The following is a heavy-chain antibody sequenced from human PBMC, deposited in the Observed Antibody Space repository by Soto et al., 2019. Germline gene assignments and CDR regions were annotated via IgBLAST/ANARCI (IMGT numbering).Heavy chain of an antibody. Sequence: QITLKESGPTLVKPTQTLTLTCTFSGFSLSTSGVGVGWIRQPPGKALEWLALISWDDDKRYSPSLKSRLTTTKDTSKNQVVLTMTNTDPVDTATYYCAHPRVGSGFGKWYYIDYWGQGTLVTVSS. D-gene: IGHD3-10*01. CDR1: GFSLSTSGVG. CDR3: AHPRVGSGFGKWYYIDY. J-gene: IGHJ4*02. CDR2: ISWDDDK. V-gene: IGHV2-5*02.